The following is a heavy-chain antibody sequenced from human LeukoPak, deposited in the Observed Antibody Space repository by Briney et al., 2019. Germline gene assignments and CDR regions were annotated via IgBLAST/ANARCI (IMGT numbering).Heavy chain of an antibody. J-gene: IGHJ4*02. CDR2: IRSSGSTT. CDR1: GFSFSSYE. V-gene: IGHV3-48*03. Sequence: GGSLRLSCAASGFSFSSYEMYWVRQAPGKGLEWVSYIRSSGSTTYYADSVKGRFTISRDNAKDSLYLQMNSLRAEDTAVYYCVRVGNSLNYFDCWGQGTLVTVSS. D-gene: IGHD3-16*01. CDR3: VRVGNSLNYFDC.